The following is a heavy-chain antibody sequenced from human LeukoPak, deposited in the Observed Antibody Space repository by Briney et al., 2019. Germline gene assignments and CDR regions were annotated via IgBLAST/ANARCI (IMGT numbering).Heavy chain of an antibody. D-gene: IGHD1-14*01. Sequence: SETLSLTCTVSGGSISSSSYYWGGIRQPPGKGLEWIGSIYYSGSTYYNPSLKSRVTISVDTSKNQFSLKLCSVTAADTAVYYCARQGRGGNRNFDYWGQGTLVTVSS. CDR3: ARQGRGGNRNFDY. CDR1: GGSISSSSYY. CDR2: IYYSGST. J-gene: IGHJ4*02. V-gene: IGHV4-39*01.